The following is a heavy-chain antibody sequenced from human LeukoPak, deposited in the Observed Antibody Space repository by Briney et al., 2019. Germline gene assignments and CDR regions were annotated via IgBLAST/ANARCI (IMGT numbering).Heavy chain of an antibody. CDR3: ASGSAVAAAGDY. D-gene: IGHD6-13*01. CDR2: IHYSGST. CDR1: GGSISSNY. V-gene: IGHV4-59*01. J-gene: IGHJ4*02. Sequence: SETLSLTCTVSGGSISSNYWNWIRQPPGKGLEWIGYIHYSGSTNYNPSLKSRVTISVDTSKNQFSLRLSSVTAADTAVYYCASGSAVAAAGDYWGQGTLVTVSS.